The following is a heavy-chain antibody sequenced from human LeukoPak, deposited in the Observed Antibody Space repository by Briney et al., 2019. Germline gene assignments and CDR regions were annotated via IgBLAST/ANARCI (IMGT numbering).Heavy chain of an antibody. CDR3: ARGKGAITISQLRYFDY. D-gene: IGHD3-3*01. V-gene: IGHV3-20*04. CDR2: INWNGGST. CDR1: GFTFDDYG. Sequence: GGSLRLSCAASGFTFDDYGMSWVRQAPGKGLEWVSGINWNGGSTGYADSVKGRFTISRDNAKNSLYLQMNSLRAEDTALYYCARGKGAITISQLRYFDYWGQGTLVTVSS. J-gene: IGHJ4*02.